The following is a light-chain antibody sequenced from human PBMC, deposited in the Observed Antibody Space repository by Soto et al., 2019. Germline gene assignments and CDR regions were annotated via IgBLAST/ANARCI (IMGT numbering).Light chain of an antibody. V-gene: IGKV1-39*01. CDR1: QSISSY. J-gene: IGKJ1*01. Sequence: DIQMTQSPSSLSASVGDRVIITCRASQSISSYLNWYQQKPGKAPKLLIYAASTLQSGVPSRFSGSGSGTDFTITITSLQPEDFAAYYCQQSYSTPPWTFGQGTKVEIK. CDR3: QQSYSTPPWT. CDR2: AAS.